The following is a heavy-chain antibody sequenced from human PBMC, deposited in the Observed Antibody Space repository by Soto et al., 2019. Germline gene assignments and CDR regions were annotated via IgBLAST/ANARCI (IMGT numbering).Heavy chain of an antibody. D-gene: IGHD3-16*02. J-gene: IGHJ4*02. Sequence: ASVKVSFKASGYTFTSYVISWVRQAPGQGLEGMGGIDDDDGATHYAQNFEGRDTMTVDTSTDTAYMEVTSLRSEDTAVYYCATDLFPDYADAWVTFRPADYWGQGTQVTVSS. CDR1: GYTFTSYV. V-gene: IGHV1-18*01. CDR3: ATDLFPDYADAWVTFRPADY. CDR2: IDDDDGAT.